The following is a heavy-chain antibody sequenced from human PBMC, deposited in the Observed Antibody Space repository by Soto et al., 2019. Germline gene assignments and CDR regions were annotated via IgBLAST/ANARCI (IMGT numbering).Heavy chain of an antibody. CDR1: GGSVSSGSYY. Sequence: QVQLQESGPGLVKPSETLSLTCTVSGGSVSSGSYYWSWIRQPPGKGLEWIGYIYYSGSTNYNPSLKSRVTISVDTSKNQCSLKLSSVTAADTAVYYCARDAEPYYDILTGYLAGFDPWGQGTLVTVSS. CDR2: IYYSGST. CDR3: ARDAEPYYDILTGYLAGFDP. J-gene: IGHJ5*02. V-gene: IGHV4-61*01. D-gene: IGHD3-9*01.